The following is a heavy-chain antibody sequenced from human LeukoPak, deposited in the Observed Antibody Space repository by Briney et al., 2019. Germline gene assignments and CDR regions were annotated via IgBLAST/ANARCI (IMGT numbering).Heavy chain of an antibody. V-gene: IGHV1-18*01. J-gene: IGHJ4*02. CDR2: ISAYNGNT. CDR3: AVEVDTATVNPFDY. D-gene: IGHD5-18*01. Sequence: ASVKVSCKASGYTFTSYGISWVRQAPGQGLEWMGWISAYNGNTNYAQKLQGRVTMTTDTSTSTAYMELRSLRSDDTAVYYCAVEVDTATVNPFDYWGQGTLVTVSS. CDR1: GYTFTSYG.